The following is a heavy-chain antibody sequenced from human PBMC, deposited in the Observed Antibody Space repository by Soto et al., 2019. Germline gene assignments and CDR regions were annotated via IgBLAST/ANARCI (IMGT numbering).Heavy chain of an antibody. CDR3: ARDQYSSSPSHRGYFDY. J-gene: IGHJ4*02. Sequence: QVQLVQSGAELKKPGSSVKVSCKAPGGTFTSFAISWVRQAPGQGLEWMGGIIPRFGTTDYAQKFQGRVTITADESTSTVYMELKSLRSEDTALYHCARDQYSSSPSHRGYFDYWGQGTLVTVSS. CDR1: GGTFTSFA. D-gene: IGHD6-6*01. CDR2: IIPRFGTT. V-gene: IGHV1-69*01.